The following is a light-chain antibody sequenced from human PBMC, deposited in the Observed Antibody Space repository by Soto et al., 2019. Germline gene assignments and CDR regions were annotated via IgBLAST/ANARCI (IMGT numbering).Light chain of an antibody. CDR1: SSNIGAGYA. Sequence: QSVLTQPPSVSGAPGQRVTISCTGSSSNIGAGYAVHWYQQLPGAAPKLLIFANYKRPSGVPDRVSGSKSATSASLAITGLQAEDEADYYCQSYDISLSAVVFGGGTKLTVL. CDR2: ANY. J-gene: IGLJ2*01. CDR3: QSYDISLSAVV. V-gene: IGLV1-40*01.